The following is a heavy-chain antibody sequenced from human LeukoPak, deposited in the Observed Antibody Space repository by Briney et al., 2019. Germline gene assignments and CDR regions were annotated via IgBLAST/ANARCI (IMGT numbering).Heavy chain of an antibody. CDR2: ITGGHYPT. D-gene: IGHD4-17*01. CDR3: TKDPNGDYVGAFDP. J-gene: IGHJ5*02. CDR1: GSSFSSFA. Sequence: GGSLRLSCAASGSSFSSFAMTWVRQAPGKGLEWVSSITGGHYPTYNTDSVKGRFTISRDNSKNTLYLQMNSLRADDTAVYYCTKDPNGDYVGAFDPWGQGTLVTVSS. V-gene: IGHV3-23*01.